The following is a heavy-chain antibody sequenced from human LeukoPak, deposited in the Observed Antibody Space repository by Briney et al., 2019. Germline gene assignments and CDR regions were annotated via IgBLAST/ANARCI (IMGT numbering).Heavy chain of an antibody. CDR3: ARANYYDSSGYYPGWFDP. CDR1: GFRFSDHY. CDR2: SRDKANSHTS. V-gene: IGHV3-72*01. J-gene: IGHJ5*02. D-gene: IGHD3-22*01. Sequence: GGSLRLSCAGSGFRFSDHYMDWVRQAPGKGLEWVGRSRDKANSHTSVYAASVRGRFTISRDDSETSMYLQMNSLKTEDTAVYYCARANYYDSSGYYPGWFDPWGQGTLVTVSS.